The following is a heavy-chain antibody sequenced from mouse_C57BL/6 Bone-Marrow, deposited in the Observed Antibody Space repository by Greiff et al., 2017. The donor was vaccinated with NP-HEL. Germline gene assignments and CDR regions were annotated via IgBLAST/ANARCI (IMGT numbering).Heavy chain of an antibody. CDR2: IRSESNNYAT. J-gene: IGHJ2*01. CDR1: GFSFNTYA. CDR3: VRQGYDGYYLDY. V-gene: IGHV10-1*01. Sequence: EVKLVESGGGLVQPKGSLKLSCAASGFSFNTYAMNWVRQAPGKGLEWVARIRSESNNYATSYADSLKDRFTISRDDSESMLYLQMNNLKTEDTAMYYCVRQGYDGYYLDYWGQGTTLTVSS. D-gene: IGHD2-3*01.